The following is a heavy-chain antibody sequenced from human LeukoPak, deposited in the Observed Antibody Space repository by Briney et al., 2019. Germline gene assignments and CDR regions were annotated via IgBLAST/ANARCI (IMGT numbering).Heavy chain of an antibody. V-gene: IGHV1-69*04. CDR3: ARTMIVVAAVNYYFDY. CDR2: IIPILGIA. D-gene: IGHD3-22*01. J-gene: IGHJ4*02. Sequence: SVKVSCKASGYTFTSYAISWVRQAPGQGLEWMGRIIPILGIANYAQKFQGRVTITADKSTSTAYMELSSLRSEDTAVYYCARTMIVVAAVNYYFDYWGQGTLVTVSS. CDR1: GYTFTSYA.